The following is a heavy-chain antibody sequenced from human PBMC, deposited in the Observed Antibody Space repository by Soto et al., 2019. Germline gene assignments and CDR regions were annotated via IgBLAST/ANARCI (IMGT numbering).Heavy chain of an antibody. CDR3: AHRPRGYAYYFDY. CDR1: GFSLSTRGVG. D-gene: IGHD5-12*01. V-gene: IGHV2-5*02. CDR2: IFWDDDK. Sequence: QITLKESGPTLVKPTQTLTLTCTLSGFSLSTRGVGVAWIRQPPGKALEWLALIFWDDDKWYSPSLKSRLTITEVTSKNQVVLTMTNMDPVDTATYYCAHRPRGYAYYFDYWGQGTLVTVSS. J-gene: IGHJ4*02.